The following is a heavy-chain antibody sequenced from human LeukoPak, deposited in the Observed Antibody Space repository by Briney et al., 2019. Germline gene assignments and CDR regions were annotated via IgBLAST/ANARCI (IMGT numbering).Heavy chain of an antibody. CDR1: GGSMSSYY. CDR2: IYYSGST. J-gene: IGHJ4*02. V-gene: IGHV4-59*01. CDR3: ARSERYSSGWYFYFDY. D-gene: IGHD6-19*01. Sequence: SETLSLTCAVSGGSMSSYYWSWIRQPPGKGLEWIGYIYYSGSTKYNPSPKSRVTISIDTSKNQFSLNLSSVTAADTAVYYCARSERYSSGWYFYFDYWGQGTLVTVSS.